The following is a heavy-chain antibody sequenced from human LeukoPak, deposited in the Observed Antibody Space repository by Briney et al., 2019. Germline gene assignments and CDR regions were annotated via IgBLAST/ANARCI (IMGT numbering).Heavy chain of an antibody. D-gene: IGHD2-2*01. CDR3: ARGTARYCSSTSCQEGYFDY. CDR2: IWYDGSNK. J-gene: IGHJ4*02. CDR1: GFTFSSYG. Sequence: PGGSLRLSCAASGFTFSSYGMHWVRQAPGKGLEWVAVIWYDGSNKYHADSVKGRFTISRDNSKNTLYLQMNSLRAEDTAVYYCARGTARYCSSTSCQEGYFDYWGQGTLVTVSS. V-gene: IGHV3-33*01.